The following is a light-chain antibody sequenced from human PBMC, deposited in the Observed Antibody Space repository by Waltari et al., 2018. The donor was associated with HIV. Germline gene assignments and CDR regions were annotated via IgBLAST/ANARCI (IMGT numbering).Light chain of an antibody. CDR3: LLSYGSVRL. CDR1: TGPVTSDHH. J-gene: IGLJ2*01. V-gene: IGLV7-46*01. Sequence: QTVVTQEPPLTVSPGGTVTLTCGCTTGPVTSDHHPYWFQQKPGQAPRTLVYDATDKQSWTPARFSPSFLGGKAALTLTAAQPEDEADYYCLLSYGSVRLFGGGTRLTV. CDR2: DAT.